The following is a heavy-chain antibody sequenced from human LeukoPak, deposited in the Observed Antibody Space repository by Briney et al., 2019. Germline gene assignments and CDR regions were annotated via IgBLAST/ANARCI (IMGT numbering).Heavy chain of an antibody. Sequence: PGGSLRLSCAASGFTFSDAWMSWVRQAPGKGLEWVGRIKSKTDGGTIDYAAPAKGKFIISRDDSRNTLYLQMNSLRAEDTAVYYCARHSGFGELLPFDYWGQGTLVTVSS. CDR1: GFTFSDAW. J-gene: IGHJ4*02. CDR2: IKSKTDGGTI. CDR3: ARHSGFGELLPFDY. D-gene: IGHD3-10*01. V-gene: IGHV3-15*01.